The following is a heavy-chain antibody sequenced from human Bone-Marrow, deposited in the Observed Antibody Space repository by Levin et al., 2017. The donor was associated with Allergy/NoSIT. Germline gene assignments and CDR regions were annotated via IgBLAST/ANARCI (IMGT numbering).Heavy chain of an antibody. CDR1: GDSISSYF. CDR3: AREGDYYASGDYYNKGWFDP. J-gene: IGHJ5*02. V-gene: IGHV4-59*01. Sequence: SETLSLTCSVSGDSISSYFWTWVRQPPGKGLEYIGHIHYSGITKYNPSLESRVTISIDTSKNDFSLTLTSVTAADTAVYYCAREGDYYASGDYYNKGWFDPWGQGTLVTVSS. D-gene: IGHD3-10*01. CDR2: IHYSGIT.